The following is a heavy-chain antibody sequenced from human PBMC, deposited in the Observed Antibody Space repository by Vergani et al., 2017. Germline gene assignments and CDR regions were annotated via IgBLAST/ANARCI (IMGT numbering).Heavy chain of an antibody. V-gene: IGHV3-23*01. CDR3: AKDRKVVTPTLVDY. D-gene: IGHD4-23*01. CDR1: GFTFSSYP. CDR2: ISGSGGST. Sequence: EVQLLESGGGLVQPGGSLRLSCAASGFTFSSYPMSWVRQAPGKGLEWVSAISGSGGSTYYADSVKGRFTISRDNSKNTLYLQMNSLKAEDTAVYYCAKDRKVVTPTLVDYWGQGTLVTVSS. J-gene: IGHJ4*02.